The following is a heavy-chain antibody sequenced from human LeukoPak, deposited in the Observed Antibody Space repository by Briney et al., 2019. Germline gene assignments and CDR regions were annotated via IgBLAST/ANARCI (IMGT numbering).Heavy chain of an antibody. CDR1: GGSISSGSYY. CDR2: IYTSGST. V-gene: IGHV4-61*02. J-gene: IGHJ4*02. Sequence: PSETLSLTCTVSGGSISSGSYYWSWVRQPAGKGLEWIGRIYTSGSTNYNPPLKSRVIISVDMSKNQFSLKLRSVTAADTAVYYCARRALRYYDILTPLDYWGQGTLVTVSS. CDR3: ARRALRYYDILTPLDY. D-gene: IGHD3-9*01.